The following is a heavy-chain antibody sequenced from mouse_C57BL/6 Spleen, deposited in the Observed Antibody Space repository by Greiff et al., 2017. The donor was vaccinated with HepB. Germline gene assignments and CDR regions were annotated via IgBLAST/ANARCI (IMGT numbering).Heavy chain of an antibody. V-gene: IGHV1-63*01. D-gene: IGHD4-1*02. J-gene: IGHJ4*01. Sequence: QVQLQQSGAELVRPGTSVKMSCKASGYTFTNYWIGWAKQRPGHGLEWIGDIYPGGGYTNYNEKFKGKATLTADKSSSTAYMQFSSLTSEDSAIYYCARKGGQLRGYYAMDYWGQGTSVTVSS. CDR2: IYPGGGYT. CDR1: GYTFTNYW. CDR3: ARKGGQLRGYYAMDY.